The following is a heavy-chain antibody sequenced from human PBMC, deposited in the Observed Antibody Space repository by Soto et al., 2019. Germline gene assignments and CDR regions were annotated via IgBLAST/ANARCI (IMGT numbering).Heavy chain of an antibody. Sequence: SETLSLTCTVSGGSISSYYWSWFRQPPGKGLEWIGYIYYSGSTNYNPSLKSRVTISVDTSKNQFSLKLSSVTAADTAVYYCARGWCWNYEDYGMDFWGQGTSVTVSS. D-gene: IGHD1-7*01. CDR2: IYYSGST. V-gene: IGHV4-59*01. CDR3: ARGWCWNYEDYGMDF. J-gene: IGHJ6*02. CDR1: GGSISSYY.